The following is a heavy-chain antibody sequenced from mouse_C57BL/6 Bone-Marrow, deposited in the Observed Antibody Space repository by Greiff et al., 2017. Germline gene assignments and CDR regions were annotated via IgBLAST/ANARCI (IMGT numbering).Heavy chain of an antibody. CDR3: ARDYYSGGDWYIDV. Sequence: VQLQQPGAELVKPGASVKMSCKASGYTFTSYWITWVKQRPGQGLEWIGDIYPGSGSTNYNEKFKSKATLTVDTSSSTAYMQLSSLTSEDSAVYYCARDYYSGGDWYIDVWGTGTTVTVSS. J-gene: IGHJ1*03. V-gene: IGHV1-55*01. D-gene: IGHD1-1*02. CDR1: GYTFTSYW. CDR2: IYPGSGST.